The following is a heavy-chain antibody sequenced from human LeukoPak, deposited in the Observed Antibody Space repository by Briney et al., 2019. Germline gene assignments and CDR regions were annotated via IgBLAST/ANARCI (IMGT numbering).Heavy chain of an antibody. V-gene: IGHV1-3*01. CDR3: ATYDSSGYYYVLPPDY. J-gene: IGHJ4*02. Sequence: ASVKVSCKASGYTFTSYAMHWVRQAPGQGLEWMGWINAGNGNTKYSQKFQGRVTITRDTSASTAYMELSSLRSEDTAVYYCATYDSSGYYYVLPPDYWGQGTLVTVSS. CDR1: GYTFTSYA. CDR2: INAGNGNT. D-gene: IGHD3-22*01.